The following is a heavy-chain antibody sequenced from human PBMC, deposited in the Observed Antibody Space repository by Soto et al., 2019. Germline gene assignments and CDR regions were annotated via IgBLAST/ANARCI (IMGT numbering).Heavy chain of an antibody. CDR3: AKILSTVTSYYYGMDA. CDR1: GFTFSSYA. V-gene: IGHV3-23*01. Sequence: GGSLRLSCAASGFTFSSYAMSWVRQAPGKGLEWVSAISGSGGSTYYADSVKGRFTISRDNSKSTLYLQMNSLRPEDTAVYYCAKILSTVTSYYYGMDAWGQGTTVT. D-gene: IGHD4-17*01. J-gene: IGHJ6*02. CDR2: ISGSGGST.